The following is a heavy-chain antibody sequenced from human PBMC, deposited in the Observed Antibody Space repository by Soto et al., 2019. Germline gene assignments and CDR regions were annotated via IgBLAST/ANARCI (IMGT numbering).Heavy chain of an antibody. D-gene: IGHD4-17*01. CDR2: IYYSGST. CDR1: GGSISTGGYY. Sequence: QVQLQESGPGLVKPSQTLSLTCTVSGGSISTGGYYWTWIRQHPGKGLEWIGYIYYSGSTYYNPSHKSRVTITGETSKNQFSLKLSSVTAADTAVYCCARGLSVTLCFNWGQGTLVTVSS. V-gene: IGHV4-31*03. J-gene: IGHJ1*01. CDR3: ARGLSVTLCFN.